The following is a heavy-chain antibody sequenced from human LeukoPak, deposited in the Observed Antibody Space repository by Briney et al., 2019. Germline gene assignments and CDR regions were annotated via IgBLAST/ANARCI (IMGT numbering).Heavy chain of an antibody. CDR1: GGSISSSSYY. CDR3: ARASPLLRYFDWLLGAFDP. J-gene: IGHJ5*02. CDR2: IYYSGGT. V-gene: IGHV4-39*07. Sequence: SETLSLTCTVSGGSISSSSYYWGWIRQPPGKGLEWIGSIYYSGGTYYNPSLKSRVTISVDTSKNQFSLKLSSVTAADTAVYYCARASPLLRYFDWLLGAFDPWGQGTLVTVSS. D-gene: IGHD3-9*01.